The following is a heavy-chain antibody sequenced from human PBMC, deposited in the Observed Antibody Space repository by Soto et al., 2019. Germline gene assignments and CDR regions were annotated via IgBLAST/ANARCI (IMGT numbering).Heavy chain of an antibody. D-gene: IGHD2-2*01. V-gene: IGHV4-39*07. J-gene: IGHJ4*02. CDR1: GGSISTRSSY. CDR3: ARGRYCSSTSCYRRSGGYYFDY. CDR2: INHSGST. Sequence: SETLSLTCTVSGGSISTRSSYWGWIRQPPGKGLEWIGEINHSGSTNYNPSLKSRVTISVDTSKNQFSLKLSSVTAADTAVYYCARGRYCSSTSCYRRSGGYYFDYWGQGTLVTVSS.